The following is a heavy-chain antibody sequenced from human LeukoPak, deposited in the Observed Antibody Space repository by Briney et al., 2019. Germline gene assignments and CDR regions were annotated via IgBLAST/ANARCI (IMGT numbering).Heavy chain of an antibody. J-gene: IGHJ4*02. CDR1: GGTFSSYA. D-gene: IGHD5-24*01. V-gene: IGHV1-69*10. Sequence: GASVKVSCKASGGTFSSYAISWVRQAPGQGLEWMGGIIPIFGIANYAQKFQGRVTITADKSTSTAYMELSSLRSEDTAVYYCARSPGRWLQLGYFDYWGQGTLVTVSS. CDR2: IIPIFGIA. CDR3: ARSPGRWLQLGYFDY.